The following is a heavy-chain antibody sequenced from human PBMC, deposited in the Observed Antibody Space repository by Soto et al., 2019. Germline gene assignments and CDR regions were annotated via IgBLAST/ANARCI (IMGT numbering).Heavy chain of an antibody. D-gene: IGHD4-17*01. J-gene: IGHJ4*02. V-gene: IGHV4-59*12. CDR3: ARDPPDYGDPQGGY. CDR1: GGSISSYY. CDR2: IYYSGST. Sequence: PSDTLSLTSTVSGGSISSYYWSWIRQPPGKGLEWIGYIYYSGSTNYNPSLKSRVTISVDTSKNQFSLKLSSVTAADTAVYYCARDPPDYGDPQGGYWGQGTLVT.